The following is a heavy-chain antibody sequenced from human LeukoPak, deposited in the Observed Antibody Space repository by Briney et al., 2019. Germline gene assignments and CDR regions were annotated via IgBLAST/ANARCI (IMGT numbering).Heavy chain of an antibody. V-gene: IGHV4-39*02. CDR2: VYHSGST. CDR3: ARDLHGGYSSDY. D-gene: IGHD4-23*01. J-gene: IGHJ4*02. Sequence: SETLSLTCTVAGASISSESYYWGWIRQPPGKGLEWIGAVYHSGSTSYNPSLKSRVTISLDTSKNQFSLHLSSVTAADTAVYYCARDLHGGYSSDYWGQGTLVTVSS. CDR1: GASISSESYY.